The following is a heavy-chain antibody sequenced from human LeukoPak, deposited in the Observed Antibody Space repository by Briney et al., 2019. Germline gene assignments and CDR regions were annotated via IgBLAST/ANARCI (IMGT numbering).Heavy chain of an antibody. CDR3: ARGSHFDWLSYDAFDI. Sequence: PGGSLRLSCAASGFTVSSNYMSWVRQAPGKGLEWVSVIYSGGSTYYADSVKGRFTISRDNSKNTLYLQMNSLRAEDTAVYYCARGSHFDWLSYDAFDIWGQGTMVTVSS. CDR2: IYSGGST. V-gene: IGHV3-53*01. CDR1: GFTVSSNY. D-gene: IGHD3-9*01. J-gene: IGHJ3*02.